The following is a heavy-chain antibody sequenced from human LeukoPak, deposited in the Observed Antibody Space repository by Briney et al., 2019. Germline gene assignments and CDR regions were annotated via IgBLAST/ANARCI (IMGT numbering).Heavy chain of an antibody. Sequence: TSETLSLTCTVSGGSISSGSYYWSWIRQPAGKGLEWIGRIYTSGSTNYNPSLKSRVTISVDTSKNQFSLKLSSVTAADTAVYYCAREGDCGGDCYSDYWGQGTLVTVSS. CDR2: IYTSGST. J-gene: IGHJ4*02. D-gene: IGHD2-21*02. CDR1: GGSISSGSYY. V-gene: IGHV4-61*02. CDR3: AREGDCGGDCYSDY.